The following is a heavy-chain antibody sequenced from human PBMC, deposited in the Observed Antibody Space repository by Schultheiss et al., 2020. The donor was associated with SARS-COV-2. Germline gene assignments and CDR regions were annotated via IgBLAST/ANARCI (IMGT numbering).Heavy chain of an antibody. CDR1: GFTFSSYA. V-gene: IGHV3-30*07. Sequence: GGSLRLSCAASGFTFSSYAMHWVRQAPGKGLEWVAVISYDGSNKYYADSVKGRFTISRDNSKNTLYLQMNSLRAEDTAVYYCAALYYYYYGMDVWGQGTTVTVSS. CDR2: ISYDGSNK. J-gene: IGHJ6*02. CDR3: AALYYYYYGMDV.